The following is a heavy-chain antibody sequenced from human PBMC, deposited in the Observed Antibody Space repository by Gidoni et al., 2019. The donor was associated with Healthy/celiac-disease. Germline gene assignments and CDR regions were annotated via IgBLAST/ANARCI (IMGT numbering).Heavy chain of an antibody. CDR1: GYTFTSYY. CDR3: ARDRSSGSYLVPGLHFDY. J-gene: IGHJ4*02. D-gene: IGHD1-26*01. CDR2: INPSGGST. Sequence: QVQLVQSGAEVKKPGASVKVSCKASGYTFTSYYMHWVRQAPGQGLEWMGIINPSGGSTSYAQKFQGRVTMTRDTSTSTVYMELSSLRSEDTAVYYCARDRSSGSYLVPGLHFDYWGQGTLVTVSS. V-gene: IGHV1-46*01.